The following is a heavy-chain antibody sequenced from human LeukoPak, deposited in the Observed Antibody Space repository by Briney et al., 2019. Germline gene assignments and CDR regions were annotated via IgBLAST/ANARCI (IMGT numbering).Heavy chain of an antibody. J-gene: IGHJ3*02. D-gene: IGHD1-20*01. CDR2: IYTSGST. CDR3: ASFFYNWNDGFAFDI. CDR1: VGSLSSGSYY. V-gene: IGHV4-61*02. Sequence: SQTLSLTCTVSVGSLSSGSYYWSWIRQPAGKGLEWIGRIYTSGSTNYNPSLKSRVTISVDTSKNQFSLKLSSVTAADTAVYYCASFFYNWNDGFAFDIWGQGTMVTLSS.